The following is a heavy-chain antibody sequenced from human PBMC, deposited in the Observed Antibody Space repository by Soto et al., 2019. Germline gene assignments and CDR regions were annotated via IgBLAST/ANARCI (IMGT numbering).Heavy chain of an antibody. D-gene: IGHD3-9*01. CDR3: AKGRRYFDWLDY. V-gene: IGHV3-9*01. J-gene: IGHJ4*02. Sequence: EVQLVESGGGLVQPGRSLRLSCAASGFTFDDYAMHWVRQAPGKGLEWVSGISRNSGSIGYADSVKGRFTISRDNAKNSLYLQMNSLRAEDTALYYCAKGRRYFDWLDYWGQGTLVTVSS. CDR2: ISRNSGSI. CDR1: GFTFDDYA.